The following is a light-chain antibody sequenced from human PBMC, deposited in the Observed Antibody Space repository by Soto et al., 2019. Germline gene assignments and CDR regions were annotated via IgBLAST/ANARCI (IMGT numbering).Light chain of an antibody. V-gene: IGLV1-47*02. Sequence: QSVLTQPPSASGTPGQRVTISCFGSSSNIGSNYVYWYQQLPGTAPKLLIYSNNQRPSGVPDRFSGSKSGTSASLAISGLRSEDEADYYCSSHAGINNVVFGGGTKLTVL. CDR1: SSNIGSNY. J-gene: IGLJ3*02. CDR3: SSHAGINNVV. CDR2: SNN.